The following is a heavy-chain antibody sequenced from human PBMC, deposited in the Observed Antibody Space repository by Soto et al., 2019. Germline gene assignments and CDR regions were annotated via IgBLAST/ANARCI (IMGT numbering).Heavy chain of an antibody. CDR3: ARGGDSSSLRAFYSYGFDV. CDR2: IIPFIGAP. Sequence: QVQLVQSGAEVKKPGSSVKVSCKASGGTFNTYSFGWLRQAPGQGLQWMGSIIPFIGAPNYAQNFQDRVTITADESTTTDYMELSGLKSEDTAVYFCARGGDSSSLRAFYSYGFDVWGQGTSVTVSS. V-gene: IGHV1-69*18. CDR1: GGTFNTYS. J-gene: IGHJ6*02. D-gene: IGHD6-6*01.